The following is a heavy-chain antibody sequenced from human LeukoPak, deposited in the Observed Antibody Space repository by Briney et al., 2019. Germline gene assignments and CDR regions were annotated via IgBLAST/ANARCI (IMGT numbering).Heavy chain of an antibody. D-gene: IGHD6-13*01. CDR2: ISSSGSTI. V-gene: IGHV3-48*04. CDR3: ARGIAAAGTCDY. J-gene: IGHJ4*02. Sequence: GGSLRLSCAASGFTFSSYWMSWVRQAPGKGLEWVSYISSSGSTIYYADSVKGRFTISRDNAKNSLYLQMNSLRAEDTAVYYCARGIAAAGTCDYWGQGTLVTVSS. CDR1: GFTFSSYW.